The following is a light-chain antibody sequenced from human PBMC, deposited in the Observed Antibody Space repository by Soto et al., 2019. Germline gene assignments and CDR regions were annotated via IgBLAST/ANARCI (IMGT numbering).Light chain of an antibody. J-gene: IGKJ1*01. CDR2: GTS. CDR1: QSVSSSY. V-gene: IGKV3-20*01. CDR3: QQYGSSSST. Sequence: EVVLTQSPGTLSLSPGERATLSCRASQSVSSSYLAWYQQKPGQAPRLLIYGTSSRATGIPDRFSGSGSGTDFTLTISRLEPEFFGVYYCQQYGSSSSTFGQGTKLDIK.